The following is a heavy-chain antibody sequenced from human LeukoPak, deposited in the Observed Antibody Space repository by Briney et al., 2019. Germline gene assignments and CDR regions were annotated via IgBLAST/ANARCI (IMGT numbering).Heavy chain of an antibody. CDR3: ARAELLWFGELKYNWFDP. Sequence: PGASVKVSCKTSGYTFTSYYIHWVRQAPGQGLEWMGIIKPSGGSTRCAQKFQGRVTMTRDTSTSTVYMELSSLKSEDTAVYYCARAELLWFGELKYNWFDPWGQGTLVTVSS. V-gene: IGHV1-46*01. CDR2: IKPSGGST. J-gene: IGHJ5*02. D-gene: IGHD3-10*01. CDR1: GYTFTSYY.